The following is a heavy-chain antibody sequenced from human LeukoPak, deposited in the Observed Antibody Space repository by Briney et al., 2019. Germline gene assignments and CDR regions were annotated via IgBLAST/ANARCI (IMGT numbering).Heavy chain of an antibody. CDR2: IYHSGST. D-gene: IGHD6-19*01. CDR3: ARVPWVSSGWYLGY. Sequence: SGTLSLTCAVSGGSISSSNWWSWVRQPPGKGLEWIGEIYHSGSTNYNPSLKSRVTISVDKSKNQFSLKLSSVTAADTAVYYCARVPWVSSGWYLGYWGQGTLATVSS. J-gene: IGHJ4*02. V-gene: IGHV4-4*02. CDR1: GGSISSSNW.